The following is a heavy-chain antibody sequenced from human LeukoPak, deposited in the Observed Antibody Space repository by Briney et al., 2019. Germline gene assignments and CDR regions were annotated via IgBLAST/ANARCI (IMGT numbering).Heavy chain of an antibody. Sequence: GGSLRLSCAASGFTFSSYAMHWVRQAPGKGLEWVAVISYDGSYKYYADSVKGRFTISRDNSKNTLYLQMDTLRTEDTAVFYCAKGTGNWYLDLWGRGTLVTVSS. CDR1: GFTFSSYA. J-gene: IGHJ2*01. CDR2: ISYDGSYK. D-gene: IGHD1/OR15-1a*01. V-gene: IGHV3-30*18. CDR3: AKGTGNWYLDL.